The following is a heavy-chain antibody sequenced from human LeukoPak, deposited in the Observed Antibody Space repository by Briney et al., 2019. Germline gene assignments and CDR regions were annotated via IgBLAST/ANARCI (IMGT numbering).Heavy chain of an antibody. CDR3: TTGSNEGY. D-gene: IGHD1-1*01. Sequence: VGSLRLSCAASGFTISNAWMNWVRQAPGKGLEWVGRIKTKTDGATTDYAAPVKGRFTISRDDSKNTLYLQMNSLKTEDTAVYYCTTGSNEGYWGQGTLVTVSS. J-gene: IGHJ4*02. CDR2: IKTKTDGATT. CDR1: GFTISNAW. V-gene: IGHV3-15*01.